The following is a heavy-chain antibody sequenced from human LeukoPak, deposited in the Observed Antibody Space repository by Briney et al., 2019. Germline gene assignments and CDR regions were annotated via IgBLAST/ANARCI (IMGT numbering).Heavy chain of an antibody. CDR2: INHSGST. CDR3: ARGMRYCSGGSCYSPYNWFDP. CDR1: GGSFSGYY. J-gene: IGHJ5*02. V-gene: IGHV4-34*01. Sequence: PSETLSLTCAVYGGSFSGYYWSWIRQPPGKGLEWIGEINHSGSTNYNLSLKSRVTISVDTSKNQFSLKLSSVTAADTAVYYCARGMRYCSGGSCYSPYNWFDPWGQGTLVTVSS. D-gene: IGHD2-15*01.